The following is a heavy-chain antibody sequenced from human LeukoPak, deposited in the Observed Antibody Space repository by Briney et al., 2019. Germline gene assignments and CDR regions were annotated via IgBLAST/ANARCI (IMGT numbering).Heavy chain of an antibody. D-gene: IGHD3-22*01. J-gene: IGHJ4*02. CDR3: ARGTPYYYDSSGYLRPPSFDY. CDR2: INHSGST. Sequence: SETLSLTCAVYGGSFSGYYRSWIRQPPGKGLEWIGEINHSGSTNYNPSLKSRVTISVDTSKNQFSLKLSSVTAADTAVYYCARGTPYYYDSSGYLRPPSFDYWGQGTLVTVSS. V-gene: IGHV4-34*01. CDR1: GGSFSGYY.